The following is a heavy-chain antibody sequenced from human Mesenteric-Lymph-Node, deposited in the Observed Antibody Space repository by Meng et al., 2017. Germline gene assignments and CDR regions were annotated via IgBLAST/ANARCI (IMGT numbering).Heavy chain of an antibody. Sequence: SETLSLTCTVSGGSISSYYWSWIRQPAGKGLEWIGRIYTSGSTNYNPSLKSRVTISVDTSKNQFSLKLSSVTAADTAVYYCARGYPQSIAYYYGMDVWGQGTTVTVSS. CDR3: ARGYPQSIAYYYGMDV. J-gene: IGHJ6*02. CDR2: IYTSGST. V-gene: IGHV4-4*07. CDR1: GGSISSYY. D-gene: IGHD6-6*01.